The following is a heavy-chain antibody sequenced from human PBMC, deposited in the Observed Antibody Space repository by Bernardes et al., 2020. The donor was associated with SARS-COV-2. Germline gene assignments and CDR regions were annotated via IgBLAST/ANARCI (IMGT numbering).Heavy chain of an antibody. CDR1: GFTFSSYD. Sequence: GESLRLSCAASGFTFSSYDMPWVRQAPGKGLEWVSAIGTAGDTYYPASVECRFTISSDNAKNSLYLQMNSLRAGDTAVYYCARCQQWLAHPYYYYGMDVWGQGTTVTVS. D-gene: IGHD6-19*01. J-gene: IGHJ6*02. V-gene: IGHV3-13*01. CDR3: ARCQQWLAHPYYYYGMDV. CDR2: IGTAGDT.